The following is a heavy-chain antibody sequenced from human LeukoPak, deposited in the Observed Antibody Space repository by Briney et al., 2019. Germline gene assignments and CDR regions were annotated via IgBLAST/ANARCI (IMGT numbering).Heavy chain of an antibody. J-gene: IGHJ4*02. CDR3: ARATEGLDY. Sequence: GESLRLSCAASGFTFSTFGIHWVRQAPGKGLEWVAAISPDGNSEYYADSVKGRFTISRDNSKNTLYLQMNSLRAEDTAVYYCARATEGLDYWGQGTLVTVSS. CDR2: ISPDGNSE. V-gene: IGHV3-30*03. CDR1: GFTFSTFG.